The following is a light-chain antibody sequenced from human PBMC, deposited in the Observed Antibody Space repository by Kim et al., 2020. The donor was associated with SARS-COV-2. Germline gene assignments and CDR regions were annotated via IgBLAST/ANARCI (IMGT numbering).Light chain of an antibody. V-gene: IGKV3-20*01. CDR1: QSVSSSY. CDR2: GAS. CDR3: QQYGSSRT. J-gene: IGKJ1*01. Sequence: EIVLAQSPGPLSLSPGERATLSCRASQSVSSSYLAWYQHKPGRAPRLLIYGASSRATGIPDRFSGSGSGTDFTLTISRLEPEDFAVYYCQQYGSSRTFGQGTKVDI.